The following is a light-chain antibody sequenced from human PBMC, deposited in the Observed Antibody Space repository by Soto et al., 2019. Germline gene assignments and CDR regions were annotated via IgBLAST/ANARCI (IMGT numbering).Light chain of an antibody. CDR2: DVS. CDR1: SSDVGGYNY. J-gene: IGLJ3*02. CDR3: CSYAGSDPWG. V-gene: IGLV2-11*01. Sequence: QSALTQPRSVSGSPGQSVTISCTGTSSDVGGYNYVSWYQQHPGKAPKLMIYDVSKRPSGVPDRFSGSKSGNTASLTISGPQAEDEADYYCCSYAGSDPWGFGGGTKLTVL.